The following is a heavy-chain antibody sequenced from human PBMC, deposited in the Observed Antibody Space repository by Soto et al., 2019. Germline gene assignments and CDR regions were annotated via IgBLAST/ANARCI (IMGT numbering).Heavy chain of an antibody. J-gene: IGHJ5*02. Sequence: QVQLVQSGAEVKKPGSSVKVSCKTSRGTFSNYTMNWVRQAPGQGLEWVGGIIPMFGTARSAQKFQGRVTISADESTTTGYMVLTNLTSEDTAVYYCARGGGSWVFWSLVSLNRRLGSSWFDPWGQGTLVTVSS. D-gene: IGHD2-15*01. CDR2: IIPMFGTA. CDR1: RGTFSNYT. CDR3: ARGGGSWVFWSLVSLNRRLGSSWFDP. V-gene: IGHV1-69*01.